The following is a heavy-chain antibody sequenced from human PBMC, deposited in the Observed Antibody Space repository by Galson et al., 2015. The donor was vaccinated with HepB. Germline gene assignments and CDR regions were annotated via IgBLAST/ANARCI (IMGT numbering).Heavy chain of an antibody. CDR1: GFAFSNYA. CDR2: ISVDGSNE. V-gene: IGHV3-30-3*01. Sequence: SLRLSCAASGFAFSNYAMHWVRQAPGRGLEWVALISVDGSNEYYADSVKGRFTISRDNSKNTLYLQMSSLRPEDMAVYYCAGGLRYYGGWYFFDYWGQGTLVTVSS. D-gene: IGHD4-23*01. J-gene: IGHJ4*02. CDR3: AGGLRYYGGWYFFDY.